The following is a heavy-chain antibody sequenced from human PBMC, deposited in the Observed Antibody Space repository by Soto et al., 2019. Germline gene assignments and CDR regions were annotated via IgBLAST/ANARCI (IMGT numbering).Heavy chain of an antibody. Sequence: GGSLRLSCAASGFSFSRYAIHWVRQAPGKGLEWVAVISKDGSHRYYLESVKGRFTISRDNSKNILSLQMNSLRDEDTAVYYCARSRSGAVADSFDFWGQGTLVTVSS. CDR3: ARSRSGAVADSFDF. CDR2: ISKDGSHR. V-gene: IGHV3-30*04. J-gene: IGHJ4*02. CDR1: GFSFSRYA. D-gene: IGHD3-10*01.